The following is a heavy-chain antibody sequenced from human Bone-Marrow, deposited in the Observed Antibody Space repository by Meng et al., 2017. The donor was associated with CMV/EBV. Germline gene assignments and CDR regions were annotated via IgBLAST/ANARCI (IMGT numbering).Heavy chain of an antibody. CDR1: GYTFTSYY. J-gene: IGHJ4*02. D-gene: IGHD5-24*01. CDR3: ARDRGLHVTVRYFDY. Sequence: ASVKVSCKASGYTFTSYYMHWVRQAPGQGLEWMGIINPSGGSTSYAQKFQGRVTMTRDTSTSTVYMELSSLRSEDTAVHYCARDRGLHVTVRYFDYWGQGTLVTVSS. V-gene: IGHV1-46*01. CDR2: INPSGGST.